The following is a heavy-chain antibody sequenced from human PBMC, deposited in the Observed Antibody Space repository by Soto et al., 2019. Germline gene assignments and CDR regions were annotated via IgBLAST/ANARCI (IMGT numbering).Heavy chain of an antibody. J-gene: IGHJ6*02. CDR1: GYTFTSYY. CDR3: ARDGPLTIFGVVIAPYYYYGMDV. CDR2: INPSGGST. Sequence: GASVKVSCKASGYTFTSYYMHWVRQAPGQGLEWMGIINPSGGSTSYAQKFQGRVTMTRDTSTSTVYMELSSLRSEDTAVYYCARDGPLTIFGVVIAPYYYYGMDVCGQGTTGTVSS. V-gene: IGHV1-46*01. D-gene: IGHD3-3*01.